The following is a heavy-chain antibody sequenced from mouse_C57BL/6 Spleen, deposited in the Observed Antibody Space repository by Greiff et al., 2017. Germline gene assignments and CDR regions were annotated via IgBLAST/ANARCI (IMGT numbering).Heavy chain of an antibody. CDR1: GYTFTDYY. Sequence: VQLQQSVPELVKPGASVKMSCKASGYTFTDYYMHWVKQSHGKSLEWIGYIYPNNGGNGYNQKFKGKATLTVDKSSSTAYMELRSLTSEDSAVYYCARGRATVVADYFDYWGQGTTLTVSS. V-gene: IGHV1-34*01. CDR3: ARGRATVVADYFDY. J-gene: IGHJ2*01. CDR2: IYPNNGGN. D-gene: IGHD1-1*01.